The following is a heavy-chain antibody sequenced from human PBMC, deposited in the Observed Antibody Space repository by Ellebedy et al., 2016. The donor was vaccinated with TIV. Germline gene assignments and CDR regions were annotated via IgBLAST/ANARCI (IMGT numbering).Heavy chain of an antibody. CDR3: AKAGITGTRAYFDY. CDR2: INYDGSGT. Sequence: GESLKISXAASGFTFSDYWMHWVRQAPGKGLVWISRINYDGSGTTYADSVKGRFTISRDNAKNSLYLQMNSLRAEDTALYYCAKAGITGTRAYFDYWGQGTLVTVSS. J-gene: IGHJ4*02. D-gene: IGHD1-7*01. CDR1: GFTFSDYW. V-gene: IGHV3-74*01.